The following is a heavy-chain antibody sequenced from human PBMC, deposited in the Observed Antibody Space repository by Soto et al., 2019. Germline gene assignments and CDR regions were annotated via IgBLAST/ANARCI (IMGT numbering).Heavy chain of an antibody. J-gene: IGHJ4*02. Sequence: GGSLRLSCAASGFTFSSYGMHWVRQAPGKGLEWVAVISYDGSNKYYADSVKGRFTISRDNSKNTQYLQMNSLRAEDTAVYCCAKDHYQIATIYDFDYWGQGTLVTVSS. V-gene: IGHV3-30*18. CDR3: AKDHYQIATIYDFDY. D-gene: IGHD2-21*01. CDR2: ISYDGSNK. CDR1: GFTFSSYG.